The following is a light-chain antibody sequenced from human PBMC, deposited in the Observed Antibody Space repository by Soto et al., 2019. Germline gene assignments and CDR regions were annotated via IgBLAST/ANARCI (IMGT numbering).Light chain of an antibody. V-gene: IGKV3-11*01. CDR2: DAS. CDR1: QSVSSY. Sequence: EIVLTQSPATLSLSPGERATLSCRASQSVSSYLAWYQQKPGQAPRLLIYDASNRATGIPARFSGSGSGTDFALTISSLGPEDFAVYYCQQRSNWPRTFGPGTKVDIK. J-gene: IGKJ3*01. CDR3: QQRSNWPRT.